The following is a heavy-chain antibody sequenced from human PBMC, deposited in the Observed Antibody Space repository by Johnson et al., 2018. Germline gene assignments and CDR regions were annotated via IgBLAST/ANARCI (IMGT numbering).Heavy chain of an antibody. J-gene: IGHJ1*01. V-gene: IGHV3-30-3*01. D-gene: IGHD4-17*01. CDR2: ISFDGSDQ. Sequence: VQLVESGGGAVQPGKSLKLSCVASRFSFSSYAMHWVRQASGKGLEWVAVISFDGSDQYYADSVKGRFTISRDNSKNRLDLQVNSLRAEDTAMYYCARDFTTVTTNAEYFQPWGQGTLVTVSS. CDR1: RFSFSSYA. CDR3: ARDFTTVTTNAEYFQP.